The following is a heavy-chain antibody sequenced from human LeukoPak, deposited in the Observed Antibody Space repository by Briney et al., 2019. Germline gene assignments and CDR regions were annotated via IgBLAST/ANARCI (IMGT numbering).Heavy chain of an antibody. V-gene: IGHV3-64*01. CDR3: ARDGSSSSSITAGTDISNY. Sequence: GGSLRLSCAASEFTFSNYAMYWVRQAPGKGLEYVSGISSNGGSTYYANSVKGRFTISRDNSKNTLYLQMGSLRSEDTAVYYCARDGSSSSSITAGTDISNYWGQGTLVTVSS. CDR2: ISSNGGST. CDR1: EFTFSNYA. J-gene: IGHJ4*02. D-gene: IGHD6-6*01.